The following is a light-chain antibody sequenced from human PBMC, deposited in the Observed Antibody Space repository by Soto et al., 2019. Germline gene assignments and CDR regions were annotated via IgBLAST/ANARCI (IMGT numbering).Light chain of an antibody. CDR3: QHHSHWPPIT. CDR1: ESVTDY. Sequence: EIVLTQSPATLSLSPGERGTLSCRASESVTDYLAWYQQKPGQAPRLLVYDVSNRATGIPARFSGGGSGTDFSLTISSLESEDFAVYYCQHHSHWPPITFGQGTRLEIK. J-gene: IGKJ5*01. CDR2: DVS. V-gene: IGKV3-11*01.